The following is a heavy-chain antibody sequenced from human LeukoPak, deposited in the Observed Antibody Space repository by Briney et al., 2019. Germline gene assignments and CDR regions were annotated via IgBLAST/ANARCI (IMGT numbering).Heavy chain of an antibody. CDR1: GFTFSDFY. CDR3: ARGTESNYDPFDD. CDR2: ISPTDYT. D-gene: IGHD3-22*01. Sequence: GGSLRLSCAACGFTFSDFYMSWIRQAPGKGLEWLSYISPTDYTNYADSVKGRFTISRDNAKTSMYLQMTSLRVEDTAVYFCARGTESNYDPFDDWGQGTLVTVSS. J-gene: IGHJ4*02. V-gene: IGHV3-11*06.